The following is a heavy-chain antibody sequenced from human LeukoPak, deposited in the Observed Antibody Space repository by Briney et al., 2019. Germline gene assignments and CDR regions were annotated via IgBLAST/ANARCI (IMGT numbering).Heavy chain of an antibody. CDR3: ATGWTTDAFDI. J-gene: IGHJ3*02. CDR2: IYYSGST. CDR1: GGSISSYY. V-gene: IGHV4-59*01. Sequence: PSETLSLTCTVSGGSISSYYWSWIRQPPGKGLEWIGYIYYSGSTNYNPSLKSRVTISVDTSKNQFSLKLSSVTAADTAVYYCATGWTTDAFDIWGQGTMVTVSS. D-gene: IGHD3/OR15-3a*01.